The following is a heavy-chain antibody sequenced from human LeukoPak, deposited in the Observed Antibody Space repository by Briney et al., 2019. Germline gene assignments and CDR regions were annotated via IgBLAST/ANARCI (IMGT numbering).Heavy chain of an antibody. Sequence: GGSLRLSCAASGFTFSSYAMHWVRQAPGKGLEWVAVISYDGSNKYYADSVKGRFTISRDNSKNTLYLQMNSLRAEDTAVYYCAREGGESIARLNDCWGQGTLVTVSS. CDR3: AREGGESIARLNDC. CDR1: GFTFSSYA. CDR2: ISYDGSNK. J-gene: IGHJ4*02. V-gene: IGHV3-30*04. D-gene: IGHD3-16*01.